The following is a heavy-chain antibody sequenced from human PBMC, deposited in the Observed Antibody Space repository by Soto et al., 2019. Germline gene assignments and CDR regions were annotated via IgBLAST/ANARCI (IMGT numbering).Heavy chain of an antibody. CDR1: GYTFTRYA. CDR3: ARQGDSRILRDAFDI. V-gene: IGHV1-3*04. D-gene: IGHD5-18*01. J-gene: IGHJ3*02. CDR2: INTGNGDT. Sequence: QVQLVQSGAEVKQPGASVKVSCKSSGYTFTRYAMHWVRQAPGQGLEWLGWINTGNGDTGFSQKFQGRVSITMDTAASTTYVELSSLTSEDTAVYYCARQGDSRILRDAFDIWGQGTLVTVAS.